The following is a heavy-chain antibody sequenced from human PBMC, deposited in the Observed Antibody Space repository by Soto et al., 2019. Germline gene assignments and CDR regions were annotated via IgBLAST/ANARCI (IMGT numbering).Heavy chain of an antibody. CDR3: ARLDYYDSSGYYFDY. D-gene: IGHD3-22*01. Sequence: PSETLSLTCTVSGGSISSSSYYWGWIRQPPGKGLEWIGSIYYSGSTYYNPSLKGRVTISVDTSKNQFSLKLSSVTAADTAVYYCARLDYYDSSGYYFDYWGQGTLVTVS. CDR2: IYYSGST. J-gene: IGHJ4*02. V-gene: IGHV4-39*01. CDR1: GGSISSSSYY.